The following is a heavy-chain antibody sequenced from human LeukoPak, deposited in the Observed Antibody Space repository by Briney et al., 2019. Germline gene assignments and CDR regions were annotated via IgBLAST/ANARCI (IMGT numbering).Heavy chain of an antibody. CDR3: ARDGVVRGYYYGMDV. V-gene: IGHV4-61*01. J-gene: IGHJ6*04. CDR1: GGSVNSGSYY. Sequence: SETLSLTCTVSGGSVNSGSYYWSWIRQPPGKGLEWIGYIYYSGSTNYNPSLKSRVTISVDTSKNQFSLKLSSVTAADTAVYYCARDGVVRGYYYGMDVWGKGTTVTVSS. CDR2: IYYSGST. D-gene: IGHD3-10*01.